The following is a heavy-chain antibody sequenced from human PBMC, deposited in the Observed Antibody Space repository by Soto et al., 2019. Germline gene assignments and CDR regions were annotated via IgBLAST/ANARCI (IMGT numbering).Heavy chain of an antibody. CDR2: IHYSGRT. CDR1: NGSISGFY. CDR3: VRVGVGIGNHFDS. J-gene: IGHJ4*02. Sequence: SETLSLTCSVSNGSISGFYWTWIRQPPGKMLEWIGYIHYSGRTDYNPSLTSRATMSVDTSKNQFSLNLKSITAADTAVYYCVRVGVGIGNHFDSWGRGTLVTVPS. V-gene: IGHV4-59*12. D-gene: IGHD1-26*01.